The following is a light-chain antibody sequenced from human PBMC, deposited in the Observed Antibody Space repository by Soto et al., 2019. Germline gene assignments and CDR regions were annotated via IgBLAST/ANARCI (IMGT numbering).Light chain of an antibody. CDR1: QDISSA. CDR3: LQFNSYPVT. Sequence: AIQLTQSPSSLSASVGDRVTITCRASQDISSALAWYQQKPGKAPKLLIYGASSLESGVPSRFSGSGSGTDFTLTITSLQHEHFATYYCLQFNSYPVTFGQGTRLEIK. CDR2: GAS. V-gene: IGKV1-13*02. J-gene: IGKJ5*01.